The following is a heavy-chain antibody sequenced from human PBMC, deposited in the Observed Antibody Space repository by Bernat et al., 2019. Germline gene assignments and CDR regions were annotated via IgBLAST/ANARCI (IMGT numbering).Heavy chain of an antibody. Sequence: EVQLLESGGGLVQPGGSLRLSCAASGFTFSSYAMSWVRQAPGKGLEWVSAISGSGGSTYYADSVKGRFTISRDNSKNTLYLQMNSLRAEDTAVYYCAKDLDSRWASSTSPYYYYYYGMDVWGQGTTVTVSS. CDR1: GFTFSSYA. CDR2: ISGSGGST. CDR3: AKDLDSRWASSTSPYYYYYYGMDV. J-gene: IGHJ6*02. V-gene: IGHV3-23*01. D-gene: IGHD2-2*01.